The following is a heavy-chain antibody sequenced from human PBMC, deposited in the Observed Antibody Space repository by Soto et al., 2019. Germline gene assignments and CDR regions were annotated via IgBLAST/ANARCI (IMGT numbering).Heavy chain of an antibody. Sequence: QVQLQQSGPGLLKPSETLSLTCTVSGGSISSPSYNWGWVRQPPGKGPEWIGSFFYGGRTHYRPSLESPLSISVDTARSQVSLILTSVTAADTAVYYCATVASTHFDSWGQGALVVVSS. CDR2: FFYGGRT. D-gene: IGHD1-1*01. J-gene: IGHJ4*02. CDR3: ATVASTHFDS. V-gene: IGHV4-39*01. CDR1: GGSISSPSYN.